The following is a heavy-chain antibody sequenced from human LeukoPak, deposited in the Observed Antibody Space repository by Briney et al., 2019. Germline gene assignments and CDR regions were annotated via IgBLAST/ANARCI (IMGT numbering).Heavy chain of an antibody. CDR3: TKDRYCTTTFCPLDY. J-gene: IGHJ4*02. CDR2: ISRDGGST. CDR1: GFTFDDYT. V-gene: IGHV3-43*01. D-gene: IGHD2-8*01. Sequence: GGSLRLSCAASGFTFDDYTFHWVRQAPGKGLEWVSLISRDGGSTYYADSVRGRFTISRDNSKNSLYLQMNSLRTKDTALYYCTKDRYCTTTFCPLDYWGQGTLVTVSS.